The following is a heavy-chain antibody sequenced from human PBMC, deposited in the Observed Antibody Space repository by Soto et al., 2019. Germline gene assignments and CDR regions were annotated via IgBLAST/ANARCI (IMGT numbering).Heavy chain of an antibody. CDR2: ISGSGGST. D-gene: IGHD3-10*01. Sequence: GGSLRLSCAASGFTFSSYAMSWVRQAPGKGLEWVSAISGSGGSTYYADSVKGRFTISRDNSKNTLYLQMNSLRAEDTAVYYCAKAPRLGDRNYYGSGAFDYWGQGTLVTVSS. J-gene: IGHJ4*02. V-gene: IGHV3-23*01. CDR1: GFTFSSYA. CDR3: AKAPRLGDRNYYGSGAFDY.